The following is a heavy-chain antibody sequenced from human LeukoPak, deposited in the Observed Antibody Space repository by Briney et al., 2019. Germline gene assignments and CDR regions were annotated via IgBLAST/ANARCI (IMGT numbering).Heavy chain of an antibody. V-gene: IGHV3-11*01. CDR1: GFTFSDHY. CDR3: ARETYAGSSLNCFDP. CDR2: ISDSGNTI. Sequence: GGSLRLSCAASGFTFSDHYMSWIRQVPGKGLEWVSYISDSGNTIYYADSVKGRFSISRDNAKNSLYLQMNGLRAEDTAVYYCARETYAGSSLNCFDPWGQGTLVTVSS. D-gene: IGHD3-10*01. J-gene: IGHJ5*02.